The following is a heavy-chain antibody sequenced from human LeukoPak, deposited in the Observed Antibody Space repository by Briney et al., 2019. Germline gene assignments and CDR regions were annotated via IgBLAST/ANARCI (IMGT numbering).Heavy chain of an antibody. CDR1: GYTFTSYG. Sequence: ASVKVSCKASGYTFTSYGISWVRQAPGQGLGWMGWISAYNGNTNYAQKLQGRVTMTTDTSTSTAYMELRSLRSDDTAVYYCARVAITIFGVVIPIDYWGQGTLVTVSS. J-gene: IGHJ4*02. V-gene: IGHV1-18*01. CDR2: ISAYNGNT. CDR3: ARVAITIFGVVIPIDY. D-gene: IGHD3-3*01.